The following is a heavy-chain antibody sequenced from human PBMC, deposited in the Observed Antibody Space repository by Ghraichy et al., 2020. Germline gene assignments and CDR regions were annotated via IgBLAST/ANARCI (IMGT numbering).Heavy chain of an antibody. V-gene: IGHV4-34*01. D-gene: IGHD3-22*01. J-gene: IGHJ6*02. CDR3: ARAPPGTYDSSGYYPYIFYGMDV. CDR2: IKHDGST. Sequence: SETLSLTCAVYGGSFSGYYWSWIRQSPGKGLEWIGDIKHDGSTNSNPSLKSRVTISVDTSKNQFSLKLSSVTAADTAVYYCARAPPGTYDSSGYYPYIFYGMDVWGQGTTVTVSS. CDR1: GGSFSGYY.